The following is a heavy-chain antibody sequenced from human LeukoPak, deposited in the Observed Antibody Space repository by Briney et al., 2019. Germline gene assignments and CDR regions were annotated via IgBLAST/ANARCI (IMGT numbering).Heavy chain of an antibody. Sequence: GRSLRLSCAASGFTFSSYVMHWVRQAPGKGLEWVAVIWYDGSNKYYADSVKGRFTISRDNSKNTLYLQMNSLRAEDTAVYYCARDRFRDLYYFDYWGQGTLVTVSS. CDR2: IWYDGSNK. J-gene: IGHJ4*02. CDR1: GFTFSSYV. V-gene: IGHV3-33*01. D-gene: IGHD5-24*01. CDR3: ARDRFRDLYYFDY.